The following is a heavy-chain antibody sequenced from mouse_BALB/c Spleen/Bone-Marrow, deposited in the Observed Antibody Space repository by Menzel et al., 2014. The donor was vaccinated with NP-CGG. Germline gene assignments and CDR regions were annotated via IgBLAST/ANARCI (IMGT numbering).Heavy chain of an antibody. V-gene: IGHV1S81*02. D-gene: IGHD2-1*01. CDR3: TRWYYGNYFDY. CDR1: GYTFTSYY. J-gene: IGHJ2*01. CDR2: INPSNGGT. Sequence: QVQLQQSGAELVKPGASVKLSCKASGYTFTSYYMYWVKQRPGQGLEWIGEINPSNGGTNFNEKFKSKATLTVDKSSSTAYVQLSSLTSEDSAVHYCTRWYYGNYFDYWGQGTTLTVSS.